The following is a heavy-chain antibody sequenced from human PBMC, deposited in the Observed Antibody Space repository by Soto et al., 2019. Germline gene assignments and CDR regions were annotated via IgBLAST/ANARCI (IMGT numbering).Heavy chain of an antibody. CDR2: INHSGST. V-gene: IGHV4-34*01. Sequence: ETLSLTCAVYGGSFSCYYWSWIRQPPGKGLEWIGEINHSGSTNYNPSLKSRVTISVDTSKNQFSLKLSSVTAADTAVYYCAGRLNSSSPYFDYWGQGTLVTVSS. CDR3: AGRLNSSSPYFDY. D-gene: IGHD6-13*01. CDR1: GGSFSCYY. J-gene: IGHJ4*02.